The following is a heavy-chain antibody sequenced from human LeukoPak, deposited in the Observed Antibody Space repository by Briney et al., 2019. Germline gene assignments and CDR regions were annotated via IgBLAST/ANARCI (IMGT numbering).Heavy chain of an antibody. CDR3: VRDAIAAAGTGG. Sequence: ASVKVSCKASGYTFTGYYMHWVRQAPGQGLEWMGWINPNSGGTDHSQKFQGRVTTTRDTSISTAYMELSSLRSDDRAVYYCVRDAIAAAGTGGWGQGTLVTVSS. CDR2: INPNSGGT. CDR1: GYTFTGYY. D-gene: IGHD6-13*01. J-gene: IGHJ4*02. V-gene: IGHV1-2*02.